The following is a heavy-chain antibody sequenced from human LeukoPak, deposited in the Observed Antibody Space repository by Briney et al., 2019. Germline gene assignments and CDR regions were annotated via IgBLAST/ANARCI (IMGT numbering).Heavy chain of an antibody. CDR3: ARDVLGDYDY. V-gene: IGHV3-23*01. D-gene: IGHD4-17*01. CDR2: LSGSGGST. Sequence: GGSLRLSCAASGFTFSSYAMSWVRQAPGKGLEWVSALSGSGGSTYYADSVKGRFTISRDNSKNTLYLQMNSLRTEDTAVYYCARDVLGDYDYWGQGTLVSVSS. CDR1: GFTFSSYA. J-gene: IGHJ4*02.